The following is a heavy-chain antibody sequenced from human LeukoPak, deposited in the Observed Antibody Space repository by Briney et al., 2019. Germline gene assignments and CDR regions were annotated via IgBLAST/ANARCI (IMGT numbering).Heavy chain of an antibody. J-gene: IGHJ5*02. CDR2: ISAYNGNT. CDR3: ARQRDPYNWFDP. V-gene: IGHV1-18*01. Sequence: ASVKVSCKASGYTFTTYGISWVRQAPGQGLEWMGWISAYNGNTNYAQKLQGRVTMTTDTSTSTAYMELRSLRSDDTAVYYCARQRDPYNWFDPWGQGTLVTVSS. CDR1: GYTFTTYG.